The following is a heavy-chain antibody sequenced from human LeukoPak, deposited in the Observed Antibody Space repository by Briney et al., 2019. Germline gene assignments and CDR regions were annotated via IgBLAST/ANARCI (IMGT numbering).Heavy chain of an antibody. V-gene: IGHV4-59*08. CDR1: GDSISSYY. J-gene: IGHJ5*02. CDR2: ISYSGIT. D-gene: IGHD5-24*01. CDR3: ARRRVEMPTITEANWFDP. Sequence: TSETLSLTCTVSGDSISSYYWSWIRQPPGKGLEWIGSISYSGITNYNPSLKSRVTISIDTSKNQFSLNLSSVTAADTAVYYCARRRVEMPTITEANWFDPWGQGTLVTVSS.